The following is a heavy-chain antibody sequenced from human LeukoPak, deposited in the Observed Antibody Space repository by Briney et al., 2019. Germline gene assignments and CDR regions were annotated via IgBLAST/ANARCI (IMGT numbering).Heavy chain of an antibody. V-gene: IGHV3-11*01. CDR1: GFTFSDYY. Sequence: GGPRKPSFAASGFTFSDYYISWIGQAPGKGREWVSYISSSGSTIYYADSVKGRFTISRDNAKNSLYRQMNSLRAEDTAVYYCARGGVGISASYYFDYWGQGTLVTVSS. D-gene: IGHD6-13*01. CDR2: ISSSGSTI. CDR3: ARGGVGISASYYFDY. J-gene: IGHJ4*02.